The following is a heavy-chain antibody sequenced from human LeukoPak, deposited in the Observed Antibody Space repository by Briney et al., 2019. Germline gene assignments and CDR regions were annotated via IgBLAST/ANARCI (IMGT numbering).Heavy chain of an antibody. Sequence: ASVKVSCKASGYSFTNYDINWVRQATGQGLEWMGWMNPNSGITAYAQKFQGRVTIARNTSISTAYMELSSLRSEDTAVYYCAREDFYDSGSNDYWGQGTLVTVSS. CDR2: MNPNSGIT. D-gene: IGHD3-22*01. J-gene: IGHJ4*02. V-gene: IGHV1-8*03. CDR1: GYSFTNYD. CDR3: AREDFYDSGSNDY.